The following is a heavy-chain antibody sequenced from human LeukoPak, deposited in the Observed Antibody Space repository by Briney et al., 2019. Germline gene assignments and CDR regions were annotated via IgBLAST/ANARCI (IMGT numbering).Heavy chain of an antibody. D-gene: IGHD3-16*01. V-gene: IGHV4-39*01. Sequence: SETLSLTCTVSGGSISSSSYYWGWIRQPPGKGLEWIGSIYYSGSTYYNPSLKSRVTISVDTSKNQFSLKLSSVTAADTAVYYCARRGPDYGVDVWGQGTTVTVSS. CDR2: IYYSGST. CDR3: ARRGPDYGVDV. J-gene: IGHJ6*02. CDR1: GGSISSSSYY.